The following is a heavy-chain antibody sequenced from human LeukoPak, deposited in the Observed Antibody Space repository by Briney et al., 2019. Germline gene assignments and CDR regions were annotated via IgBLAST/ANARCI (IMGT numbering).Heavy chain of an antibody. V-gene: IGHV4-39*07. CDR1: GGSISSSSYY. J-gene: IGHJ4*02. CDR2: IYHSGST. Sequence: SETLSLTCTVSGGSISSSSYYWGWIRQPPGKGLEWIGSIYHSGSTYYNPSLKSRVTISVDTSKNQFSLKLSSVTAADTAVYYCARVGDYGDYVGEFDYWGQGTLVTVSS. D-gene: IGHD4-17*01. CDR3: ARVGDYGDYVGEFDY.